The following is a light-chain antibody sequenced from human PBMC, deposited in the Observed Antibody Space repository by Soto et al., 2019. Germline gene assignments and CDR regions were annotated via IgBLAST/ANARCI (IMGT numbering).Light chain of an antibody. V-gene: IGLV1-44*01. Sequence: QSVLTQPPSASGTPGQRVTISCSGSSSNIGSNTVNWYQHLPGTAPKLLIYSNNQRPSGVPDLFSGSKSGTSASLAISGLQSEDEADYYCAAWDDSLNGWVFGGGTKLTVL. CDR3: AAWDDSLNGWV. CDR2: SNN. J-gene: IGLJ3*02. CDR1: SSNIGSNT.